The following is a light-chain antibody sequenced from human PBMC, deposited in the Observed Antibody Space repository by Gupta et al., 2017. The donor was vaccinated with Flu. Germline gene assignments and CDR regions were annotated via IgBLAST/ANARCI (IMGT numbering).Light chain of an antibody. V-gene: IGLV1-44*01. J-gene: IGLJ1*01. CDR1: STKIGSNN. CDR2: SDN. CDR3: AAWHDSRSGYV. Sequence: VTISCAGSSTKIGSNNVDWYQQDPDTAPDLLLYSDNTRRSGVPERFSGAKYGTSAALTISGLQAEDEADYYCAAWHDSRSGYVLGTGTKLTVL.